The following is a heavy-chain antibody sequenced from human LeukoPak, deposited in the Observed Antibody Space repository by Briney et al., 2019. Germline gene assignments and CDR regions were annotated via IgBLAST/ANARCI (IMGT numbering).Heavy chain of an antibody. CDR3: ARENGGSGSYDPSYYYGMDV. Sequence: PGGSLRLPCAASGFTFIDYYMSWIRQAPGKGLAWVSYISSSGSTIYYADSVKGRFTISRDNAKNSLYLQMNSLRAEDTAVYYCARENGGSGSYDPSYYYGMDVWGQGTTVTVSS. CDR1: GFTFIDYY. CDR2: ISSSGSTI. D-gene: IGHD3-10*01. J-gene: IGHJ6*02. V-gene: IGHV3-11*04.